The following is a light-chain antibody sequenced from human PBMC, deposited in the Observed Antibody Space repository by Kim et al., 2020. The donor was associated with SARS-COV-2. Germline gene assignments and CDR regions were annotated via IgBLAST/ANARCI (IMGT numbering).Light chain of an antibody. CDR2: SNN. Sequence: GQRVTISCAGSSSNSGRHTGIWYRQLPGTAHKRLIYSNNQRPSGVPDRFSGSKSGTSASLAISGLQSEDESDYDCAAWDDSLNARVFGGGTQLTVL. V-gene: IGLV1-44*01. CDR3: AAWDDSLNARV. CDR1: SSNSGRHT. J-gene: IGLJ3*02.